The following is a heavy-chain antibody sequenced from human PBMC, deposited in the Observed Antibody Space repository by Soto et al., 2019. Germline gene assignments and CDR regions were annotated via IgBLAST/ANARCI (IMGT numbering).Heavy chain of an antibody. Sequence: QVHLQESGPGLVKPSGTLSLTCAVSGASMDSGFWWTWVRQSPGKGLEWIGEIYHSGTTHYNPSLESRVTLSIDMSKKQFSLQLTSVTAADTALYYCVSWGGLLHPRLYRGQGALVTVSS. J-gene: IGHJ4*02. D-gene: IGHD2-15*01. V-gene: IGHV4-4*02. CDR2: IYHSGTT. CDR1: GASMDSGFW. CDR3: VSWGGLLHPRLY.